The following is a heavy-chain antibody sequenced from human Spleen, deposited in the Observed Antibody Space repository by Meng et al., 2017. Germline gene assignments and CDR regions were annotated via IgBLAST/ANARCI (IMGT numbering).Heavy chain of an antibody. CDR1: GFSFKSYS. CDR2: ISYGAKD. Sequence: GESLKISCAASGFSFKSYSMNWVRQFPDKGLEWVALISYGAKDVYLDSVRGRFTISRDNSQNMLYLQMDSLKPEDTAIYYCARGISPEKNFGFWNDPFDIWGRGTMVTVSS. V-gene: IGHV3-30*01. CDR3: ARGISPEKNFGFWNDPFDI. D-gene: IGHD3-3*01. J-gene: IGHJ3*02.